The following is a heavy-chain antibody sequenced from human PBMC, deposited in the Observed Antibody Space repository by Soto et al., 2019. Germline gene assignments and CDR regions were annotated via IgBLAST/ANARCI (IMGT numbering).Heavy chain of an antibody. CDR1: GDSVSSKSAA. CDR2: TYYRSKWSS. CDR3: ARTVDYLVDY. D-gene: IGHD5-12*01. J-gene: IGHJ4*02. V-gene: IGHV6-1*01. Sequence: SQTLSLTCAISGDSVSSKSAAWHWIRQSPSRGLEWLGRTYYRSKWSSNYAVSVKSRITINPDTSKNQFSLQLRSVTPDDTAMYYCARTVDYLVDYWGQGTLGTLYS.